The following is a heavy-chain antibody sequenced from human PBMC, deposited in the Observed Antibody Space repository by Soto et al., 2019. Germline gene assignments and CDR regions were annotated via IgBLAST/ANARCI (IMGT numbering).Heavy chain of an antibody. D-gene: IGHD6-13*01. CDR2: INPNSGGT. CDR3: AGGYSSSWYVPFDY. J-gene: IGHJ4*02. Sequence: ASVKVSCKASGYAFTGYYMHWVRQAPGQGLEWMGWINPNSGGTNYAQKFQGWVTMTRDTSISTAYMELSRLRSDDTAVYYCAGGYSSSWYVPFDYWGQGTLVTVSS. V-gene: IGHV1-2*04. CDR1: GYAFTGYY.